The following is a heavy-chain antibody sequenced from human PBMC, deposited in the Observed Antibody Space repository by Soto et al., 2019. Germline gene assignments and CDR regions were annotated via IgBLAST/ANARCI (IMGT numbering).Heavy chain of an antibody. CDR3: EKRVAYSSSSAYFDY. V-gene: IGHV3-23*01. Sequence: PGGSLRLSCAASGFIFRSYGMSWVRQAPGKGLEWVSSINDSGDTYYGDSVKGRFTIYRDNSKNTLYLQMNSLSAEETAVYYCEKRVAYSSSSAYFDYWAQGTLVTVSS. J-gene: IGHJ4*02. CDR2: INDSGDT. CDR1: GFIFRSYG. D-gene: IGHD6-6*01.